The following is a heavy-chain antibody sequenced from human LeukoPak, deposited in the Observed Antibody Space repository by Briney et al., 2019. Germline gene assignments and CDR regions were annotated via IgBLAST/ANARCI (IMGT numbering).Heavy chain of an antibody. CDR2: INQDGSEK. D-gene: IGHD1-26*01. Sequence: GGSLRLSCAASGTTFDSHYMTWVRQTPEKGLEWVANINQDGSEKNYVDSVKGRFTISRGNAKKSLYLQMNSLRAEDAAVYYCASAAGWESAYWGQGTLVTVSS. J-gene: IGHJ4*02. CDR3: ASAAGWESAY. V-gene: IGHV3-7*01. CDR1: GTTFDSHY.